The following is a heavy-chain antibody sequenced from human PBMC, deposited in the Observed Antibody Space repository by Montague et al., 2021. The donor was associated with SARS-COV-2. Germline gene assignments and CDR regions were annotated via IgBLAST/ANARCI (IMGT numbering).Heavy chain of an antibody. Sequence: SVKVSCKASGYTFTNYDTHWVRQAPGQGLEWMGWMNPNNDNRGYTQKFEGRVTMTRNTSISTAYMELSSLRSEDTAVYYCARAEYCSGGSCGYYYYGMDVWGQGTSVTVSS. V-gene: IGHV1-8*01. CDR2: MNPNNDNR. CDR3: ARAEYCSGGSCGYYYYGMDV. J-gene: IGHJ6*02. CDR1: GYTFTNYD. D-gene: IGHD2-15*01.